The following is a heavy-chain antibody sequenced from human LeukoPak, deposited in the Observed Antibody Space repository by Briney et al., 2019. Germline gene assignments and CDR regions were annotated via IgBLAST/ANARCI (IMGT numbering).Heavy chain of an antibody. V-gene: IGHV3-48*03. Sequence: GGSLRLSCAASGFTFSSYEMNWVRQAPGKGLEWVSYISSSGSTIYYADSVKGRFTISRDNAKNSLYLQMNSLRAEDTAVYYCARHERLLQLDYWGQGTLVTVSS. J-gene: IGHJ4*02. D-gene: IGHD2/OR15-2a*01. CDR1: GFTFSSYE. CDR3: ARHERLLQLDY. CDR2: ISSSGSTI.